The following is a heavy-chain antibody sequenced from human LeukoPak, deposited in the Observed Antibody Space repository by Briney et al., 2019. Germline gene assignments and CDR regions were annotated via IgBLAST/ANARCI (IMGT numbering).Heavy chain of an antibody. CDR3: ARYCSGGSCYSGTFDY. Sequence: GGSLRLSCAASGFTFSSYSMNWVRQAPGKGLEWVSSISSSSSYIYYADSVKGRFTISRDNAKNSLYLQMNSLGAEDTAVYYCARYCSGGSCYSGTFDYWGQGTLVTVSS. CDR1: GFTFSSYS. D-gene: IGHD2-15*01. CDR2: ISSSSSYI. V-gene: IGHV3-21*01. J-gene: IGHJ4*02.